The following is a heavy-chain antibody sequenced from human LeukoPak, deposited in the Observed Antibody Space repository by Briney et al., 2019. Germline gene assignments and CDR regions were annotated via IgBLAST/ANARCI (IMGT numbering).Heavy chain of an antibody. CDR1: GFTFSNYG. CDR3: AKRTAYSGSYPHFDY. Sequence: GGSRRLSCAASGFTFSNYGMSWVGQAPGRGLEWVSAISDVGADTYYADSVKGRFTISRYNSKNTLYLQMNSLRAEDTAIYYCAKRTAYSGSYPHFDYWGQGALVTVSS. V-gene: IGHV3-23*01. CDR2: ISDVGADT. J-gene: IGHJ4*02. D-gene: IGHD1-26*01.